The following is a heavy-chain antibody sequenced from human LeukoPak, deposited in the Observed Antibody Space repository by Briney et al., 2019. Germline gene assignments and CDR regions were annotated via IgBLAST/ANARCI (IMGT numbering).Heavy chain of an antibody. V-gene: IGHV1-18*01. CDR1: GYTFTNHY. J-gene: IGHJ5*02. CDR2: ISAYNGNT. CDR3: ARDGPQYYDILTGYYEVVWFDP. Sequence: ASVKVSCKASGYTFTNHYMHWVRQAPGQGLEWLGWISAYNGNTNYAQKLQGRVTMTTDTSTSTAYMELRSLRSDDTAVYYCARDGPQYYDILTGYYEVVWFDPWGQGTLVTVSS. D-gene: IGHD3-9*01.